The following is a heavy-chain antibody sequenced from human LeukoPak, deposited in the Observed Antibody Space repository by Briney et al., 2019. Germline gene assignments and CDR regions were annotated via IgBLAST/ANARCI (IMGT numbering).Heavy chain of an antibody. Sequence: PSETLSLTCTVSGYSISSGYYWGWIRPPPGKGLEWIGYIYYSGSTNYNPSLKSRVTLSVDTSKNQFSLKLSSVTAADTAVLYFEISVEMATKAFLDYWGQGTLVTVSS. CDR3: EISVEMATKAFLDY. D-gene: IGHD5-24*01. V-gene: IGHV4-38-2*02. CDR2: IYYSGST. CDR1: GYSISSGYY. J-gene: IGHJ4*02.